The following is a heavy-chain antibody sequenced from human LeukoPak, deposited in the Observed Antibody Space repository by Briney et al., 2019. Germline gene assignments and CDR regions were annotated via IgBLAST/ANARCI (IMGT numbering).Heavy chain of an antibody. CDR3: AKRDDSSGWFDWFDP. J-gene: IGHJ5*02. CDR1: GFTFSSYG. Sequence: GGSLRLSCVASGFTFSSYGMSWVRQATGKGLEWVSGISGSGGTAYYADSVKGRLTISRDNSKNMLYLQMNSLRAEDTAVYYCAKRDDSSGWFDWFDPWGQGTLVTVSS. V-gene: IGHV3-23*01. CDR2: ISGSGGTA. D-gene: IGHD6-19*01.